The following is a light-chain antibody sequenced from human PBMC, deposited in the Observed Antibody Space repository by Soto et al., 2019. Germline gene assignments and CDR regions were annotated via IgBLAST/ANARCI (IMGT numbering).Light chain of an antibody. Sequence: QSALTQPASVSGSPGQSITISCTGTSVNIGGYDFVSWYQQHPGKAPKLMIFEVSNRPSGVSDRFSGSKSGNTASLTISGLQAEDEADYYCSSYTSSSSLLFGGGTKLTVL. CDR3: SSYTSSSSLL. CDR2: EVS. CDR1: SVNIGGYDF. J-gene: IGLJ2*01. V-gene: IGLV2-14*01.